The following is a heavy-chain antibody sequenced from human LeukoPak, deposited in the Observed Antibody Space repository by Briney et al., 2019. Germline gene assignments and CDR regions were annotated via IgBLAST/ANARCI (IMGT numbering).Heavy chain of an antibody. J-gene: IGHJ3*02. D-gene: IGHD6-6*01. CDR3: ARGPSIAARYDAFDI. Sequence: GRSLRLSCAASGFTFSGYGMHWVRQAPGKGLEWVSYISSSGNTISYADSVKGRFTISRDNAKNSLYLQVISLRAEDTAVYYCARGPSIAARYDAFDIWGQGTMVTVSS. V-gene: IGHV3-48*04. CDR2: ISSSGNTI. CDR1: GFTFSGYG.